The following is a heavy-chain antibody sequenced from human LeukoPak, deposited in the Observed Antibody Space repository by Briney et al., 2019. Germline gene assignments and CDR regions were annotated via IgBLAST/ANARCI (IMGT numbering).Heavy chain of an antibody. V-gene: IGHV3-15*01. CDR2: IKGKPDGGTT. CDR1: GLTFNNAW. Sequence: GGSLRLSCAASGLTFNNAWMSWVRQAPGKGLEWVGRIKGKPDGGTTEYAAPVKGRFTISKDESKNTLYLQMNSLEPEDTAVYCCARADYYTSGTFRYYFDYWGQGTLVSVSS. J-gene: IGHJ4*02. D-gene: IGHD3-10*01. CDR3: ARADYYTSGTFRYYFDY.